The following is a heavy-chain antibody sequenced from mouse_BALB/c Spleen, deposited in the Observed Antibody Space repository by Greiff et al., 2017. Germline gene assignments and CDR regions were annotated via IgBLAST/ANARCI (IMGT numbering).Heavy chain of an antibody. J-gene: IGHJ4*01. CDR3: ARILYAMDY. V-gene: IGHV2-9*02. Sequence: VKLMESGPGLVAPSQSLSITCTVSGFSLTSYGVHWVRQPPGKGLEWLGVIWAGGSTNYNSAIMSRLSISKDNSKSQVFLKMNSLQTDDTAMYCCARILYAMDYWGQGTSVTVSS. CDR2: IWAGGST. CDR1: GFSLTSYG.